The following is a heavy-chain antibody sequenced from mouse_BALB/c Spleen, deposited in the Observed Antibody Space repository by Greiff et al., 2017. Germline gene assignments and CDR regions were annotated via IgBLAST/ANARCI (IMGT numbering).Heavy chain of an antibody. D-gene: IGHD2-14*01. J-gene: IGHJ1*01. CDR1: GYTFTSYY. V-gene: IGHV1S56*01. Sequence: VQLQQSGPELVKPGASVRISCKASGYTFTSYYIHWVKQRPGQGLEWIGWIYPGNVNTKYNEKFKGKATLTADKSSSTAYMQLSSLTSEDSAVYFCASDRYDWYFDVWGAGTTVTVSS. CDR2: IYPGNVNT. CDR3: ASDRYDWYFDV.